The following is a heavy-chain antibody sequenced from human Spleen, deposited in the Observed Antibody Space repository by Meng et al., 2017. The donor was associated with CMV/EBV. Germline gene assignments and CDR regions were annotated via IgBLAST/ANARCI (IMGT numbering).Heavy chain of an antibody. Sequence: GESLKISCAASGFTFSNNWMTWVRQPPGKGLEWVASIRQDGREKYYVDSVKGRFTISRDNAKNTLYLQMNNLRAEDTAIYYCARGGPSSGASSDYFDYWGQGTLVTVSS. J-gene: IGHJ4*02. D-gene: IGHD2-15*01. CDR3: ARGGPSSGASSDYFDY. CDR1: GFTFSNNW. CDR2: IRQDGREK. V-gene: IGHV3-7*01.